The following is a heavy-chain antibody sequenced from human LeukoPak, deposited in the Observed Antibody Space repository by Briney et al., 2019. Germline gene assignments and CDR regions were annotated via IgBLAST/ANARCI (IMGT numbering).Heavy chain of an antibody. CDR3: ASQSYARFDP. CDR2: IQPDGSEQ. D-gene: IGHD3-16*01. J-gene: IGHJ5*02. Sequence: GGTLRLSCAASGFTFSSNWMSWVRQAPGKGLEWVGNIQPDGSEQYPVDSVKGRFTISRDNARNSLFLQMNSLRVEDTAVYYCASQSYARFDPWGQGTLVTVSS. CDR1: GFTFSSNW. V-gene: IGHV3-7*01.